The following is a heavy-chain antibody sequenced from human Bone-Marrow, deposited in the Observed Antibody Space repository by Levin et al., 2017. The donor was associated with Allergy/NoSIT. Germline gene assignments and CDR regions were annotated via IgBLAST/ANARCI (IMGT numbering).Heavy chain of an antibody. J-gene: IGHJ5*02. D-gene: IGHD2/OR15-2a*01. V-gene: IGHV4-59*08. CDR3: ARHVNNWFDP. CDR1: GGSISSYY. Sequence: SQTLSLTCTVSGGSISSYYWSWIRQPPGKGLEWIGYIYYSGSTNYNPSLKSRVTISVDTSKNQFSLKLSSVTAADTAVYYCARHVNNWFDPWGQGTLVTVSS. CDR2: IYYSGST.